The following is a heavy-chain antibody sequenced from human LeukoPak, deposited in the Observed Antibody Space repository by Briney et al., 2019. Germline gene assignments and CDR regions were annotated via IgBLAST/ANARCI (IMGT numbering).Heavy chain of an antibody. J-gene: IGHJ4*02. D-gene: IGHD3-22*01. CDR3: AREGALVVASAGDY. CDR2: INPNSGGT. V-gene: IGHV1-2*02. CDR1: GYSFSDYY. Sequence: ASVKVSCKASGYSFSDYYMQWLRQAPGQGFEWMGGINPNSGGTNYAQKFQGRVTMTRDTSINTAYMDLRRLTSDDTAVYYCAREGALVVASAGDYWGQGTLVTVTS.